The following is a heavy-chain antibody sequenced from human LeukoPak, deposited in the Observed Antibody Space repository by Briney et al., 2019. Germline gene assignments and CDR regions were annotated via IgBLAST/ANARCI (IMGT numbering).Heavy chain of an antibody. CDR1: GFTFSSYA. CDR2: ISGSGSST. CDR3: ANALGAHYFDS. V-gene: IGHV3-23*01. J-gene: IGHJ4*02. Sequence: PGGSLRLSCAASGFTFSSYAMTWVRQAPGKGLEWVSVISGSGSSTYYADSVKGRFTISRDNAKNSLYLQMNSLRAEDTAVYYCANALGAHYFDSWGQGTLVTVSS. D-gene: IGHD1-26*01.